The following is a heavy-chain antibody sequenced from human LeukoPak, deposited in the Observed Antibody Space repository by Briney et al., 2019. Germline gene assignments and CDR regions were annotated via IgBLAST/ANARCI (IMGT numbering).Heavy chain of an antibody. CDR3: ARDRGTGYSYGPSFDP. CDR1: GGSISNYY. J-gene: IGHJ5*02. V-gene: IGHV4-59*12. CDR2: IYHSGST. Sequence: SETLSLTCTVSGGSISNYYWSWIRQPPGKGLEWIGYIYHSGSTYYNPSLKSRVTMSVDTSKNQFSLKLSSVTAADTAVCYCARDRGTGYSYGPSFDPWGQGTLVTVSS. D-gene: IGHD5-18*01.